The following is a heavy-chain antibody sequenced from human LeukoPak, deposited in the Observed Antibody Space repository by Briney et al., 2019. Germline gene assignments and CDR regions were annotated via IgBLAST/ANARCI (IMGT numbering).Heavy chain of an antibody. CDR2: VYNSGST. CDR3: ARALPYSSFDP. CDR1: GDSISSYS. Sequence: SETLSLTCTVSGDSISSYSWSWIRQPAGKGLEWIGRVYNSGSTSYNPSLESRLTMSVDTSKNQFSLRLSSVTAADTAVYYCARALPYSSFDPWGQGTLVTVSS. V-gene: IGHV4-4*07. J-gene: IGHJ5*02. D-gene: IGHD6-19*01.